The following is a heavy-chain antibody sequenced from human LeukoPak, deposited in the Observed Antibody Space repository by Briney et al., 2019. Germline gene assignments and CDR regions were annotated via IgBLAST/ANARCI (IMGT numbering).Heavy chain of an antibody. J-gene: IGHJ4*02. CDR1: GFTFSSYS. D-gene: IGHD3-22*01. CDR3: ARVYYDSSGYTHFDY. CDR2: ISSSSSYI. V-gene: IGHV3-21*01. Sequence: PGGPLRLSCAASGFTFSSYSMNWVRQAPGKGLEWVSSISSSSSYIYYADSVKGRFTISRDNAKNSLYLQMNSLRAEDTAVYYCARVYYDSSGYTHFDYWGQGTLVTVSS.